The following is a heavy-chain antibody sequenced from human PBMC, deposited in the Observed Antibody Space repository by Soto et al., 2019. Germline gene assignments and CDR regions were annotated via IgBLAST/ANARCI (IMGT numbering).Heavy chain of an antibody. CDR3: AKITLMTGVTPGLDI. J-gene: IGHJ3*02. D-gene: IGHD4-17*01. Sequence: GKGLEWVSSIRAGAGRTYYAESVKGRFTISRDDSKNTLFLQMNSLRAEDSAVYYFAKITLMTGVTPGLDIWAEATLVTLSS. V-gene: IGHV3-23*01. CDR2: IRAGAGRT.